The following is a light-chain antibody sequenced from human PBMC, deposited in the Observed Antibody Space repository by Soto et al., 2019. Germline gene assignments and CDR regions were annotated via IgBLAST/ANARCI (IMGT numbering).Light chain of an antibody. V-gene: IGKV1-5*01. CDR3: QQFAKSST. Sequence: QMTQSPSTLSASVGDRVTITCRASHNIERWMAWYQQKPGRAPSLLIFDATTLHSGVPSRFSGGGSGTELTLTINGLQPDDFATYYCQQFAKSSTFGQGTTVEIK. J-gene: IGKJ1*01. CDR2: DAT. CDR1: HNIERW.